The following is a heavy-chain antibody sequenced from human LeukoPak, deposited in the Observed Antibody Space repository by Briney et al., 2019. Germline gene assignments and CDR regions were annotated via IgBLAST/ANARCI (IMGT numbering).Heavy chain of an antibody. CDR3: AKDTAVQFLEPAF. CDR2: IWFDGSVK. J-gene: IGHJ4*02. V-gene: IGHV3-33*06. Sequence: GGSLRLSCAASGFTFNTHGMHWVRQAPGKGLEWVAAIWFDGSVKHYSDAVKGRFTISRDNSLNTLHPQMNSLRVEDTAVYYCAKDTAVQFLEPAFWGQGTLVTVSS. D-gene: IGHD3-3*01. CDR1: GFTFNTHG.